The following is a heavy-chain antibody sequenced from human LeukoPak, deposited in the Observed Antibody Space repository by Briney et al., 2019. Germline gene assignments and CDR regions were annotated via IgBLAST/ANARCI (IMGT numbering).Heavy chain of an antibody. CDR1: GFTFSGYA. D-gene: IGHD2-21*01. CDR3: ARDHPNCVGTDCLLFDY. CDR2: ITRGGAGT. Sequence: GGSLRLSCAASGFTFSGYAMSWVRQAPGKGLEWVSTITRGGAGTYYADSVKGRFTISRDNSKNTLYLRVNSLRAEDTAVYYCARDHPNCVGTDCLLFDYWGQGTLVTVAS. J-gene: IGHJ4*02. V-gene: IGHV3-23*01.